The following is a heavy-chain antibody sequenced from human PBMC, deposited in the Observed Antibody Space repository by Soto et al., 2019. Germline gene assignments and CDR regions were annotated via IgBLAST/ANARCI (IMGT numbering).Heavy chain of an antibody. Sequence: QVQLQQWGAGLLKPSETLSLNCAVYGGSFSGYYWSWIHQPPGKGLEWIGEINHRGSINYNPSLKSRGTMLVDTSKNQFSLKLTSLTAADTTVFYCARGSRMRIPAASGRDYYYHGLDVWGQGTAVTVSS. CDR1: GGSFSGYY. J-gene: IGHJ6*02. CDR3: ARGSRMRIPAASGRDYYYHGLDV. V-gene: IGHV4-34*01. D-gene: IGHD2-15*01. CDR2: INHRGSI.